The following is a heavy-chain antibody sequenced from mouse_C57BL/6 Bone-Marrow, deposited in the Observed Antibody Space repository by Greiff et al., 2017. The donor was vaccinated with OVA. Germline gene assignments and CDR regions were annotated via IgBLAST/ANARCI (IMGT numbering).Heavy chain of an antibody. CDR3: ARPPITTVVATDWYFDV. CDR2: IRSGSSTI. Sequence: EVQGVESGGGLVKPGGSLKLSCAASGFTFSDYGMHWVRQAPEKGLEWVAYIRSGSSTIYYADTVKGRITFSRDNAKNTLFLQMTSLRSEDTAMYYCARPPITTVVATDWYFDVWGTGTTVTVSS. J-gene: IGHJ1*03. CDR1: GFTFSDYG. D-gene: IGHD1-1*01. V-gene: IGHV5-17*01.